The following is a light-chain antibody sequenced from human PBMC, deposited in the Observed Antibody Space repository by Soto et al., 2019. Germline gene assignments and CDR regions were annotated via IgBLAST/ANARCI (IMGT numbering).Light chain of an antibody. CDR2: DAS. CDR3: QLRSNWHPT. V-gene: IGKV3-11*01. Sequence: EIVLTQSPATLSFSPGERATLSCRASQSVSSYLAWYQQKPGQAPMLLIYDASNRATGIPARFSGSVSGTGLTLTISRPAPEDSAIYYCQLRSNWHPTFGGGTKVEIK. CDR1: QSVSSY. J-gene: IGKJ4*02.